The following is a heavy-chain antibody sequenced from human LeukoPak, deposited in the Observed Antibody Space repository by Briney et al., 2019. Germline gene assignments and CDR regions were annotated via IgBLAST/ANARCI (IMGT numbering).Heavy chain of an antibody. D-gene: IGHD5-12*01. CDR1: GFSFSSYE. CDR3: ATSTGGYGPLDS. V-gene: IGHV3-21*06. CDR2: ITSSSSFI. J-gene: IGHJ4*02. Sequence: EGSLRLSCAASGFSFSSYEMNWVRQPPGKGLEWVSSITSSSSFIYYADSVKGRFTISRDNAKNSVYLQMNRQRAEDTAVYYCATSTGGYGPLDSWGQGTLVTVSS.